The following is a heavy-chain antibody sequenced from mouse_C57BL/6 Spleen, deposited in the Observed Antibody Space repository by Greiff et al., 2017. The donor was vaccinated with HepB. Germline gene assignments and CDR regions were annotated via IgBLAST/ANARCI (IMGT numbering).Heavy chain of an antibody. Sequence: EVHLVESEGGLVQPGSSMKLSCTASGFTFSDYYMAWVRQVPEKGLEWVANINYDGSSTYYLDSLKSRFIISRDNAKNILYLQMSSLKSEDTATYYCAREETGSYYFDYWGQGTTLTVSS. V-gene: IGHV5-16*01. CDR3: AREETGSYYFDY. J-gene: IGHJ2*01. CDR2: INYDGSST. CDR1: GFTFSDYY. D-gene: IGHD4-1*01.